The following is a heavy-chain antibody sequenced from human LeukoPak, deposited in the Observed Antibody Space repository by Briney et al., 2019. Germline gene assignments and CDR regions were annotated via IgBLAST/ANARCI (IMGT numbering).Heavy chain of an antibody. J-gene: IGHJ4*02. CDR3: ARDLFPSSGWHHFDY. D-gene: IGHD6-19*01. CDR2: ISAYNGNT. Sequence: ASVKVSCKASGYTFTSYGISWVRQAPGQGLEWMGWISAYNGNTNYAQKLQGRVTMTTDTSTSTAYMELRSLRSDDTAVYYCARDLFPSSGWHHFDYWGQGTLVTVSS. V-gene: IGHV1-18*04. CDR1: GYTFTSYG.